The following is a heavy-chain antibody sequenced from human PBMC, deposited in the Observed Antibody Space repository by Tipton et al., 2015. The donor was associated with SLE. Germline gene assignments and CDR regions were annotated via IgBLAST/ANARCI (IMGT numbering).Heavy chain of an antibody. Sequence: LRLSCTVSGDSISSSNYYWGWIRQSPGKGLKWIGTIYYSGSTYYSPSLKSRVTISVDTSKNQFSLKLSSVTAADTAVYYCASPGELLWFGELSSGFDYWGQGTLVTVSS. CDR2: IYYSGST. CDR3: ASPGELLWFGELSSGFDY. V-gene: IGHV4-39*01. CDR1: GDSISSSNYY. J-gene: IGHJ4*02. D-gene: IGHD3-10*01.